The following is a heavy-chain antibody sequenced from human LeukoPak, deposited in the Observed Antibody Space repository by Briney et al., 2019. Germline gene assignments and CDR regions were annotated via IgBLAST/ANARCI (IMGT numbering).Heavy chain of an antibody. CDR1: GFTFNDYA. CDR2: ISWDSGNT. D-gene: IGHD5-18*01. Sequence: GSLRLSCAASGFTFNDYAMHWVRQAPGKGLEWVSLISWDSGNTYYADSVKGRFTISRDNAKNTLYLQMNSLRAEDTAVYYCARTGYRYSYYWGQGTLVTVSS. J-gene: IGHJ4*02. V-gene: IGHV3-43D*03. CDR3: ARTGYRYSYY.